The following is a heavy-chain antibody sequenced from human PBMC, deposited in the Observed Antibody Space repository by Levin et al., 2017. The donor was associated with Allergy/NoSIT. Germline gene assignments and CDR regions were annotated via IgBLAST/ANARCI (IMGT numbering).Heavy chain of an antibody. D-gene: IGHD3-10*01. CDR1: GGSFSGYY. CDR3: ARGRPRAGYGGYYFDY. J-gene: IGHJ4*02. CDR2: INHSGST. V-gene: IGHV4-34*01. Sequence: PSETLSLTCAVYGGSFSGYYWSWIRQPPGKGLEWIGEINHSGSTNYNPSLKSRVTISVDTSKNQFSLKLSSVTAADTAVYYCARGRPRAGYGGYYFDYWGQGTLVTVSS.